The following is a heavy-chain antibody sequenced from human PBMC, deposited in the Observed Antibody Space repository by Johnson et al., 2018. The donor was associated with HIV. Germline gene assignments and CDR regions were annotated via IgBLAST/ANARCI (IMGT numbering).Heavy chain of an antibody. CDR1: GFTFSSYA. Sequence: QVQLVESGGGVVQPGRSLRLSCAASGFTFSSYAMHWVRQAPGKGLEWVAVISYDGSNEYYADSVKGRFTISRDNSKNTLYLEMNSLRAEDTAVYYCARDHSGYDSVTAAFDIWGQGTMVTVSS. D-gene: IGHD5-12*01. CDR3: ARDHSGYDSVTAAFDI. CDR2: ISYDGSNE. J-gene: IGHJ3*02. V-gene: IGHV3-30-3*01.